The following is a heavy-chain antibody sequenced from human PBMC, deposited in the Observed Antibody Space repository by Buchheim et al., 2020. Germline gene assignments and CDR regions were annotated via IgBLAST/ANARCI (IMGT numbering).Heavy chain of an antibody. V-gene: IGHV3-48*03. J-gene: IGHJ6*02. CDR1: GFTFSSYE. D-gene: IGHD6-6*01. Sequence: EVQLVESGGGLVQPGGSLRLSCAASGFTFSSYEMNWVRQAPGKGLEWVSYISSSGSTIYYADSVKGRFTISRDNAKNSLYLQMNSLRAEDTAVYYCASNKGIAARDYYYYGMDVWGQGTT. CDR3: ASNKGIAARDYYYYGMDV. CDR2: ISSSGSTI.